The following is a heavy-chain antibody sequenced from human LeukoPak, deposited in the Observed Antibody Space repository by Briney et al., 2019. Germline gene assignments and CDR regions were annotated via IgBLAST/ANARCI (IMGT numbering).Heavy chain of an antibody. J-gene: IGHJ6*02. CDR1: GFTFSSYS. V-gene: IGHV3-21*01. CDR2: ISSSSSYI. Sequence: PGGSLRLSCAASGFTFSSYSMNWVRQAPGKGLEWVSSISSSSSYIYYADSVKGRFTISRDNAKNSLYLQMNSLRAEDTAVYYCARRGPAPYYYYGMDVWGQGTTVTVSS. CDR3: ARRGPAPYYYYGMDV.